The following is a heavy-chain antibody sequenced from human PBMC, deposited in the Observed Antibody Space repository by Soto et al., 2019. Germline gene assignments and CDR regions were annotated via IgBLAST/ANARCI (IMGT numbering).Heavy chain of an antibody. D-gene: IGHD3-22*01. J-gene: IGHJ4*02. CDR3: ARDDRQYYYDSSGYYYY. CDR1: GYTFTSYA. CDR2: INAGNGNT. V-gene: IGHV1-3*01. Sequence: QVQLVQSGAEVKKPGASVKVSCKASGYTFTSYAMHWVRQAPGQRLEWMGWINAGNGNTKYSQKFRGRVTITRDTSASTAYMELSSLRSEDTAVYYCARDDRQYYYDSSGYYYYWGQGTLVTVSS.